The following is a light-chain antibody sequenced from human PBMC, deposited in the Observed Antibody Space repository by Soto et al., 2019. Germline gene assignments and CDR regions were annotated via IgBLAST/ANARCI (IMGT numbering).Light chain of an antibody. CDR1: SSDIGSYNL. J-gene: IGLJ2*01. V-gene: IGLV2-23*01. Sequence: QSALTQPVSVSGSPGQSITISCTGTSSDIGSYNLVSWYQQHPGKAPKLMIYEDIKRPSGVSTRFSGSKSGNTASLTISGLQAEDEGDYHCCSYAGSSTQIFGGGTQLTVL. CDR2: EDI. CDR3: CSYAGSSTQI.